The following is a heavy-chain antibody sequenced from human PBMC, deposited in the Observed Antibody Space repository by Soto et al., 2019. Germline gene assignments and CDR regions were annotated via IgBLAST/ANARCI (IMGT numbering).Heavy chain of an antibody. Sequence: QVQLVESGGGVVQPGRSLRLSCAASGFTFSSYGMHWVRQAPGKGLEWVAVISYDGSNKYYADSVKGRFTISRDNSKNSLYLQMNSLSAEDTAVYYCAKAYYPDYGMDVWGQWTTVTVSS. V-gene: IGHV3-30*18. CDR2: ISYDGSNK. J-gene: IGHJ6*02. D-gene: IGHD3-10*01. CDR1: GFTFSSYG. CDR3: AKAYYPDYGMDV.